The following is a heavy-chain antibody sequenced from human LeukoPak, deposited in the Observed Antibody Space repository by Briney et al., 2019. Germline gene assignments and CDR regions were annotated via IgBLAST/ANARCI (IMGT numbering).Heavy chain of an antibody. CDR3: ASGTFDDYGDYDRGDYFDH. Sequence: SETLSLTCTVSGASISSSSSSWGWVRQPPGKGPEWIGSIDYSGLTYDNPSLKSRVSISVYPSKNHFSLKVSSVTAADTGVYYCASGTFDDYGDYDRGDYFDHWGQGTLVTVSS. D-gene: IGHD4-17*01. V-gene: IGHV4-39*02. CDR1: GASISSSSSS. J-gene: IGHJ4*02. CDR2: IDYSGLT.